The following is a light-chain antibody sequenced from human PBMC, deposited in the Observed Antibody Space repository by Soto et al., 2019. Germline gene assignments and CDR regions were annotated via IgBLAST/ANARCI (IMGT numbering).Light chain of an antibody. CDR1: SSDVGAYNL. CDR2: EVS. V-gene: IGLV2-14*01. J-gene: IGLJ1*01. Sequence: QSVLTQPASVSGSPGQSITISCTGTSSDVGAYNLVSWYQHHPDKAPKLMISEVSNRPSGVSDRFSGSKSGNTASLTISGLQAEDEADYCCASLTTTNFVFGTGTKVTVL. CDR3: ASLTTTNFV.